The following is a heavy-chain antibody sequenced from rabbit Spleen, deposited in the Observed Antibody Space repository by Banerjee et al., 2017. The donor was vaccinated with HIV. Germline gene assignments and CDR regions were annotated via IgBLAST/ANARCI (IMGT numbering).Heavy chain of an antibody. D-gene: IGHD5-1*01. V-gene: IGHV1S45*01. Sequence: QEQLVESGGGLVKPEGSLKLSCTVYGFSFSNKAVMCWVRQAPGRGLEWIACIYVGSGGCTKYASWAKVRFTISKTSSTTVTLQMTSLTVADTATYFCARAGEGGDGYLNLWGPGTLVTVS. CDR1: GFSFSNKAV. J-gene: IGHJ4*01. CDR2: IYVGSGGCT. CDR3: ARAGEGGDGYLNL.